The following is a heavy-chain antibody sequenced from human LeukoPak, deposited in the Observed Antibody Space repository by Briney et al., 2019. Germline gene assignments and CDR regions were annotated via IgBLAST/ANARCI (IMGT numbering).Heavy chain of an antibody. CDR3: ARLWFGDLSFDY. CDR2: IYSGGST. V-gene: IGHV3-66*01. Sequence: GGSLRLSCAASGFTVSSNYMSWVRQAPGKGLEWVSVIYSGGSTYYADSVKGRFTISRDNSKNTLYLQMNSLRAEDTAVYYCARLWFGDLSFDYWGLGTLVTVAS. CDR1: GFTVSSNY. J-gene: IGHJ4*02. D-gene: IGHD3-10*01.